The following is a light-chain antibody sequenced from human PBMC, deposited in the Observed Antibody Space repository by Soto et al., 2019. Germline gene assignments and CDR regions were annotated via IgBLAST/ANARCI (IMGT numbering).Light chain of an antibody. CDR3: HLYDTSPPVT. CDR2: GAS. Sequence: DIVMTQSPATLSVSPGEGATLSCRASQSVSSNLAWYQQKPGQAPRLLIYGASTRATGIPARFSGSGSGTDFTLTISRLEPEDFAMYYCHLYDTSPPVTFGQGTRLEIK. V-gene: IGKV3-15*01. CDR1: QSVSSN. J-gene: IGKJ5*01.